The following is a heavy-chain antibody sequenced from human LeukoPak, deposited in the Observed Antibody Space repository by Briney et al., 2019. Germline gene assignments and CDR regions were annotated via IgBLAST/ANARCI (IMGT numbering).Heavy chain of an antibody. D-gene: IGHD3-22*01. V-gene: IGHV4-30-2*01. CDR3: ASFNYYDSSGLKY. CDR2: IYHSGST. J-gene: IGHJ4*02. CDR1: GGSISSGGYS. Sequence: PSQTLSLTCAVSGGSISSGGYSWSWIRQPPGKGLEWIGYIYHSGSTYYNPSLKSRVTISVDRSKNQFSLKLSSVTAADTAVYYCASFNYYDSSGLKYWGQGTLATVSS.